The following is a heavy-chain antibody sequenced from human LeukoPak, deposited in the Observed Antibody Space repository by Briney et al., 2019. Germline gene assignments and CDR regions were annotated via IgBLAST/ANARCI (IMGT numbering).Heavy chain of an antibody. J-gene: IGHJ4*02. V-gene: IGHV3-7*04. CDR1: GFTFSAYW. CDR3: ARESGSGYDY. Sequence: PGGSLRLSCAASGFTFSAYWMSWVRQAPGKGLEWVANINQDGSEKYYVDSVKGRFTISRDNAKNALYLQMTSLRAEDTALFYCARESGSGYDYWGQGTLATASS. CDR2: INQDGSEK. D-gene: IGHD5-12*01.